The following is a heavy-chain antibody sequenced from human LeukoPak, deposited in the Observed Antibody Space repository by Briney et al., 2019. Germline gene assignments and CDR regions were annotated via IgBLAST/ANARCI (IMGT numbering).Heavy chain of an antibody. CDR1: GFTFSSYS. D-gene: IGHD6-19*01. Sequence: PGGSLRLSCAASGFTFSSYSMNSVRQAPGKGLEWVSSVSSSSSYIYYADSVKGRFTISRDNAKNSLYLQMNSLRAEDTAVYYCARSGYSSGWYSEGIGYWGQGTLVTVSS. CDR2: VSSSSSYI. V-gene: IGHV3-21*01. J-gene: IGHJ4*02. CDR3: ARSGYSSGWYSEGIGY.